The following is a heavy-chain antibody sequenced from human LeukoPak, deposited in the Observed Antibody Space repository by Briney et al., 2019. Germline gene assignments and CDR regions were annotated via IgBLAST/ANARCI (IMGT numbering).Heavy chain of an antibody. CDR1: GGSISGSSYY. CDR2: IYYSGST. CDR3: ASTYDFWSGYYTETDYFDY. D-gene: IGHD3-3*01. J-gene: IGHJ4*02. Sequence: PSETLSLTCTVSGGSISGSSYYWGWIRQPPGKGLEWIGSIYYSGSTYYNPSLKSRVTISVDTSKNQFSLKLSSVTAADTAVYYCASTYDFWSGYYTETDYFDYWGQGTLVTVSS. V-gene: IGHV4-39*01.